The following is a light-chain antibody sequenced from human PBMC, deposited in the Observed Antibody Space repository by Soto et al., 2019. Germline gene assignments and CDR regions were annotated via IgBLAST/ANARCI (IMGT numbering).Light chain of an antibody. V-gene: IGKV3-20*01. CDR3: QKYGSSPQT. J-gene: IGKJ5*01. CDR1: QSVSGTY. CDR2: DVS. Sequence: IVLTQSPGTLSLSLGERATLSCRASQSVSGTYLAWYQQRAGQPPRLIMSDVSTRATGIPYSFTGSGSEADFTLTISRLEPEDFAVYYCQKYGSSPQTFGLGTRLEIK.